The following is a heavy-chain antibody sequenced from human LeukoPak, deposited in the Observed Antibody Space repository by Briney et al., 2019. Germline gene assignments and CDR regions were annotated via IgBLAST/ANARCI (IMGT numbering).Heavy chain of an antibody. CDR2: INAGNGNT. CDR1: GYTFTSYA. J-gene: IGHJ4*02. D-gene: IGHD3-22*01. V-gene: IGHV1-3*03. CDR3: ARDASYYDSSGYPTSVFDY. Sequence: ASVKVSCTASGYTFTSYAMHWVRQAPGQRLEWMGWINAGNGNTKYSQEFQGRVTITRDTSASTAYMELSSLRSEDMAVYYCARDASYYDSSGYPTSVFDYWGQGTLVTVSS.